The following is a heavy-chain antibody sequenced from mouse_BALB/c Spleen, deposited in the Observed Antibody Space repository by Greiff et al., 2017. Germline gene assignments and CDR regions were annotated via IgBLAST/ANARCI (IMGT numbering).Heavy chain of an antibody. V-gene: IGHV5-4*02. CDR1: GFTFSDYY. Sequence: EVQRVESGGGLVKPGGSLKLSCAASGFTFSDYYMYWVRQTPEKRLEWVATISDGGSYTYYPDSVKGRFTISRDNAKNNLYLQMSSLKSEDTAMYYCARDDYYGSSLDYWGQGTTLTVSS. D-gene: IGHD1-1*01. J-gene: IGHJ2*01. CDR2: ISDGGSYT. CDR3: ARDDYYGSSLDY.